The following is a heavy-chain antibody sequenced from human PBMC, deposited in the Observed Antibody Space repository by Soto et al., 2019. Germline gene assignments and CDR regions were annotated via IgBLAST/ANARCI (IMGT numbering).Heavy chain of an antibody. D-gene: IGHD1-1*01. CDR1: GYTYTSYG. Sequence: QVHLVQCGAEVKKPGASVKVSCKASGYTYTSYGITWVRQAPGQGLEWMGWISAHNGNTDYAQKFQGRVIVTRDTSTSTAYMELRSLRSDDTAVYYCARGRYGDYWGQGALVTVSS. CDR3: ARGRYGDY. CDR2: ISAHNGNT. J-gene: IGHJ4*02. V-gene: IGHV1-18*01.